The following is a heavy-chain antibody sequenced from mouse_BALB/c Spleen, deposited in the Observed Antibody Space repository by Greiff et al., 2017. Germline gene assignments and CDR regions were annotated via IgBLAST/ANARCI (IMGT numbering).Heavy chain of an antibody. CDR2: IDPENGNT. V-gene: IGHV14-1*02. Sequence: EVQVVESGAELVRPGALVKLSCKASGFNITDYYMHWVKQRPEQGLEWIGWIDPENGNTIYDPKFQGKASITADTSSNTAYLQLSSLTSEDTAVYYCAGSYYCFDYWGQGTTLTVSS. CDR3: AGSYYCFDY. J-gene: IGHJ2*01. D-gene: IGHD2-10*01. CDR1: GFNITDYY.